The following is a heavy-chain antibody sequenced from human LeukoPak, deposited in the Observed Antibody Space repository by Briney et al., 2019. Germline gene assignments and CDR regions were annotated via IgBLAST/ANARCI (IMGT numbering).Heavy chain of an antibody. CDR2: INPNSGGT. Sequence: GASVKVSCKASGYTFTDYYMHWVRQAPGQGLEWMGWINPNSGGTNYAQKFQGRVTMTRDTSISTAYMELSRLRSDDTAVYYCASGTMVRGATVSNWFDPWGRGTLVTVFS. D-gene: IGHD3-10*01. CDR3: ASGTMVRGATVSNWFDP. V-gene: IGHV1-2*02. CDR1: GYTFTDYY. J-gene: IGHJ5*02.